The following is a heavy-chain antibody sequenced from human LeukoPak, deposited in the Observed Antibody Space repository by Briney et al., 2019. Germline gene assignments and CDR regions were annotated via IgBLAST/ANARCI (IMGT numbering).Heavy chain of an antibody. V-gene: IGHV3-7*03. CDR3: VREGYSNSWYRS. CDR1: AFIFSGHW. Sequence: GGSLRLYCEGSAFIFSGHWMNWVRQTPGKGLEWVASIKEDGSERQYVDSVKGRFTISRDNSKNTLHLQMNSLRAEDMAVYYCVREGYSNSWYRSWGQGTLVTVSS. D-gene: IGHD6-13*01. CDR2: IKEDGSER. J-gene: IGHJ5*02.